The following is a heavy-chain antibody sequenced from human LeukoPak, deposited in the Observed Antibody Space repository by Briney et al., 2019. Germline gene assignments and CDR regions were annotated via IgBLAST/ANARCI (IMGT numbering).Heavy chain of an antibody. J-gene: IGHJ4*02. CDR3: AKDLVRAAAGPHQFDY. CDR2: ISGSGGST. V-gene: IGHV3-23*01. Sequence: GGSLRLSCAASGFTFSTYTLSWVRQAPGKGLEWVSTISGSGGSTYYADSVKGRFTISRDNSKNTLYLQMNSLRAEDTAVYYCAKDLVRAAAGPHQFDYWGQGTLVTVSS. CDR1: GFTFSTYT. D-gene: IGHD6-13*01.